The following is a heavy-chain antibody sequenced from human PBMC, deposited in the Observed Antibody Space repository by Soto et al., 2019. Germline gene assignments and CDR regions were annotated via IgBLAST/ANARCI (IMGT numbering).Heavy chain of an antibody. CDR1: GFSFDDYA. V-gene: IGHV3-9*01. CDR2: ITWNSDRI. D-gene: IGHD6-19*01. Sequence: VQLVESGGGLVLPGRSLRLSCAGTGFSFDDYAMHWVRQAPGKAPEWVSGITWNSDRIVYADSVQGRFTISRDNANNSLYLQMNSLRADDTAFYYCARDRRGSGWYVFDSWGQGTLVTVSS. CDR3: ARDRRGSGWYVFDS. J-gene: IGHJ4*02.